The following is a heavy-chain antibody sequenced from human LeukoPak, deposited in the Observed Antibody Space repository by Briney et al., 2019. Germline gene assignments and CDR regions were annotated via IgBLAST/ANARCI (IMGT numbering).Heavy chain of an antibody. Sequence: PSETLSLTCTVSGGSISTYYWSWIRQPPGKGLEWIGYIYSGGSTNNNTSLRSRVTISLGASENRFSLKLTHVAAADTAGYYCARGGGQLLWAYSINWFDPWGQGTLVTVSS. CDR1: GGSISTYY. CDR3: ARGGGQLLWAYSINWFDP. D-gene: IGHD2-2*01. CDR2: IYSGGST. J-gene: IGHJ5*02. V-gene: IGHV4-59*01.